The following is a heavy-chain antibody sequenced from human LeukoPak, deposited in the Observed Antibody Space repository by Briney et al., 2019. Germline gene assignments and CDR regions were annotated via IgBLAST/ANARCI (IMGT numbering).Heavy chain of an antibody. J-gene: IGHJ4*02. CDR2: ISYDGSNK. Sequence: GSLRLSCAASGFTFSSYGMHWVRQAPGKGLEWVAVISYDGSNKYYADSVKGRFTISRDNSKNTLYLQMNSLRAEDTAVYYCAKDPTGYYYDSSGYLLPDYWGQGTLVTVSS. CDR3: AKDPTGYYYDSSGYLLPDY. CDR1: GFTFSSYG. D-gene: IGHD3-22*01. V-gene: IGHV3-30*18.